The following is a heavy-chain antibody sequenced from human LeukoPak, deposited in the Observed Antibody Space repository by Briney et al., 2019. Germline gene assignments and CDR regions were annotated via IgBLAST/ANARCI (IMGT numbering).Heavy chain of an antibody. Sequence: AGGSLRLSCAASGFTFSIFAMSWVRQAPGKGLGWVSAISAGGDSTYYADSVKGRFTISRDNSKNTLYLQMSSLRADDTAVYYCAKTYAFDIWGQGTMVTVSS. J-gene: IGHJ3*02. CDR2: ISAGGDST. CDR3: AKTYAFDI. V-gene: IGHV3-23*01. CDR1: GFTFSIFA.